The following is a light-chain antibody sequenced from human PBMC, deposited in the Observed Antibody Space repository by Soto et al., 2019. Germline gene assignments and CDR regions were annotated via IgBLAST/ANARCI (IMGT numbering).Light chain of an antibody. J-gene: IGKJ1*01. V-gene: IGKV3-20*01. Sequence: ENVLTQSPGTLSLSPLERVTLSFRASQDIRSHLAWYQQKPGQAPRLLIFDASSRATGIPDRFSGSGSGTDFTLSISRLEPEDFAVYYCQQYGTSPRTFGQGTKVDIK. CDR2: DAS. CDR1: QDIRSH. CDR3: QQYGTSPRT.